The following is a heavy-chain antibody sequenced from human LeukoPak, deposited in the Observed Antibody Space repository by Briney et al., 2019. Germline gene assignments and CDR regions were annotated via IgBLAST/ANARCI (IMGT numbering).Heavy chain of an antibody. CDR1: GYTFTSYG. V-gene: IGHV1-18*01. CDR3: ARTPRGYSGYDRPRGYYYYMDV. J-gene: IGHJ6*03. Sequence: ASVTVSCKASGYTFTSYGISWVRQAPGQGLEWMGWIGAYNGNTNYAQKLQGRVTMTTDTSTSTACMELRSLRSDDTAVYYCARTPRGYSGYDRPRGYYYYMDVWGKGTTVTVSS. D-gene: IGHD5-12*01. CDR2: IGAYNGNT.